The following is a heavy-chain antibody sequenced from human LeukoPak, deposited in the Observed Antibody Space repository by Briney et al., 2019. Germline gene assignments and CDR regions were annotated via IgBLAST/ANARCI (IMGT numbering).Heavy chain of an antibody. J-gene: IGHJ4*02. V-gene: IGHV4-59*08. CDR2: IYYSGST. CDR1: GGSISSYY. CDR3: ARRMVRGKIGFDY. Sequence: SETLSLTGTVSGGSISSYYWSWIRQPPGKGLEWIGYIYYSGSTNYNPSLKSRVTISVDTSKNQFSLKLSSVTAADTAVYYCARRMVRGKIGFDYWGQGTLVTVSS. D-gene: IGHD3-10*01.